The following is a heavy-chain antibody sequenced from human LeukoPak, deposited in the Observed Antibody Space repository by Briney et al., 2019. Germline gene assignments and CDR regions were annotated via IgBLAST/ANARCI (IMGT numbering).Heavy chain of an antibody. CDR3: SRFRGGDEYYFDS. D-gene: IGHD3-16*01. J-gene: IGHJ4*02. V-gene: IGHV4-38-2*02. Sequence: SETLSLTCTVSGYSISSGYYWGWIRQSPGKGLEWIGSIYHSGSTYYNPSLKSRVTISVDTSKNQFSLKLSSVTVADTAVYYCSRFRGGDEYYFDSWGQGTLVTVSS. CDR1: GYSISSGYY. CDR2: IYHSGST.